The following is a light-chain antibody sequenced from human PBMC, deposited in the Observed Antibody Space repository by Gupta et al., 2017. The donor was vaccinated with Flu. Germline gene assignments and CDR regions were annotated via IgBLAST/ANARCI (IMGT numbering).Light chain of an antibody. J-gene: IGKJ4*01. Sequence: GDRVTITCQASQDINKFLTWYRQKPGKAPNILIFDTSNLEAGVPSRFSGSGTGTVFTFTINSLQPEDVATYYCQQYANGPLTFGGGTKVEI. V-gene: IGKV1-33*01. CDR1: QDINKF. CDR2: DTS. CDR3: QQYANGPLT.